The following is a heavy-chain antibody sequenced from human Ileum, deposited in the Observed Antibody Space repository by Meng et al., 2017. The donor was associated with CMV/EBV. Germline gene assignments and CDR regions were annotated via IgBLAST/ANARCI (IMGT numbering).Heavy chain of an antibody. CDR2: INPNSGGT. CDR1: GYRCAGYC. D-gene: IGHD6-19*01. V-gene: IGHV1-2*02. J-gene: IGHJ4*02. CDR3: ARSIAVAGIGFDY. Sequence: KASGYRCAGYCVHGVRQARGQGLEWMGWINPNSGGTNYAQKFQGRVTMTRDTSISTAYMELSRLRSDDTAVYYCARSIAVAGIGFDYWGQGTLVTVSS.